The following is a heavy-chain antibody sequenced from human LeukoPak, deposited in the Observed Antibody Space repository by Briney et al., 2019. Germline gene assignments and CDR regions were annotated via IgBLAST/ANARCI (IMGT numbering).Heavy chain of an antibody. V-gene: IGHV4-34*01. Sequence: PSETLSLTCAVYGGSFSGYYWSWIRQPPGKGLEWIGEINHSGSTNYNPSLESRVTISVDTSKNQFSLKLSSVTAADTAVYYCARGGGVYDIVVVVAAQNWFDPWGQGTLVTVSS. D-gene: IGHD2-15*01. CDR1: GGSFSGYY. J-gene: IGHJ5*02. CDR3: ARGGGVYDIVVVVAAQNWFDP. CDR2: INHSGST.